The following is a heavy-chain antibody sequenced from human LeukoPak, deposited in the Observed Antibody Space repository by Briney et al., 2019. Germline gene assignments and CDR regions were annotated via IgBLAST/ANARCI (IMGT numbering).Heavy chain of an antibody. J-gene: IGHJ4*02. CDR1: GYSFTSYW. CDR2: IYPGDSDT. V-gene: IGHV5-51*01. D-gene: IGHD3-10*01. CDR3: ARGLKGHYGSGSYPAFDY. Sequence: GESLKISCKGSGYSFTSYWIGWVRQMPGKGLEWMGIIYPGDSDTRYGPSFQGQVTISADKSISTAYLQWSSLKASDTAMYYCARGLKGHYGSGSYPAFDYWGQGTLVTVSS.